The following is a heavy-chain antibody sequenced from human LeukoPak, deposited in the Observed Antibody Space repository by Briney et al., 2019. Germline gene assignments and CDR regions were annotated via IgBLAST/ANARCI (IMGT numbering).Heavy chain of an antibody. D-gene: IGHD2-15*01. CDR1: GFTFSSYG. CDR3: ARYPSYCSGGSCYSAPPDN. CDR2: IWYDGSNK. Sequence: GGSLRLSCAASGFTFSSYGMHWVRQAPGKGLEWVAVIWYDGSNKYYADSVKGRFTISRDNSKNTLYLQMNSLRAEDTAVYYCARYPSYCSGGSCYSAPPDNWGQGTLVAVSS. V-gene: IGHV3-33*01. J-gene: IGHJ4*02.